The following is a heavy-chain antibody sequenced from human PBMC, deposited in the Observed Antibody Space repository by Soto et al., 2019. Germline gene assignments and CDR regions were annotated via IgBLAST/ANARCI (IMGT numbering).Heavy chain of an antibody. D-gene: IGHD2-15*01. V-gene: IGHV3-23*01. J-gene: IGHJ4*02. CDR3: VKGSRASRPYYFDY. CDR1: GLTFSDYA. Sequence: PGGSLRLSCSAPGLTFSDYAMSWVRQAPGKGLDWVSAISGSGSSTYYAYSVKGRFTISRDTSEYTLYLEMNSLRDEDTAVYYCVKGSRASRPYYFDYWGQGTLVTVSS. CDR2: ISGSGSST.